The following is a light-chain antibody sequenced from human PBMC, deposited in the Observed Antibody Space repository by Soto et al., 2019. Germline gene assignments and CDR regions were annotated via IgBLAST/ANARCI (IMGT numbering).Light chain of an antibody. Sequence: QSALTQPASVSGSPGQSIAISCTGTSSDVGAFNYVSWYQQHTGKAPKFRSFDVSSRPSGVSDRFSGYKSGNTASLTISGLQTEDEADYYCASYTTSSTYVFGTGTKVTVL. CDR2: DVS. J-gene: IGLJ1*01. CDR1: SSDVGAFNY. V-gene: IGLV2-14*03. CDR3: ASYTTSSTYV.